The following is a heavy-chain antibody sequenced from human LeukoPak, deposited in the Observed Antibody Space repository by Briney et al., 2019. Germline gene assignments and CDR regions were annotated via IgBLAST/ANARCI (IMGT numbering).Heavy chain of an antibody. CDR1: GDSISGSY. CDR3: ARRGDWFDP. V-gene: IGHV4-59*08. CDR2: LSYSGTT. Sequence: SETLSLTCAVSGDSISGSYWIWIRQPPGKGLEWIGFLSYSGTTSYNPSLKSRLTISGDTSRNQFSLKLDSVTAADTAVYYCARRGDWFDPWGQGTLVTVSS. J-gene: IGHJ5*02.